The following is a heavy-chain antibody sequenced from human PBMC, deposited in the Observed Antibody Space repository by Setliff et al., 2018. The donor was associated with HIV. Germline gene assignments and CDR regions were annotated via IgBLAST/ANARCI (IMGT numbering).Heavy chain of an antibody. CDR2: IYDSEST. J-gene: IGHJ5*02. V-gene: IGHV4-30-4*08. CDR3: ARAPGPYGDYNWFDP. CDR1: GYSISSGDYY. Sequence: SETLSLTCAVSGYSISSGDYYWSWIRQPPGKGLEWIGNIYDSESTYYNPSLKSRVTISVDTSKNHFSLKLNSVTAADTAVYYCARAPGPYGDYNWFDPWGQGALVTVSS. D-gene: IGHD4-17*01.